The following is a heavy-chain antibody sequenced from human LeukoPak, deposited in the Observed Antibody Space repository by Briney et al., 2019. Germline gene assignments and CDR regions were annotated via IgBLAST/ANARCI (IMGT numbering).Heavy chain of an antibody. CDR1: GGSISSGGYS. Sequence: PSETLSLTCAVSGGSISSGGYSWSWIRQPPGKGLEWMGYIYHSGSTYYNPSLKSRVTISVDRSKNQFSLKLSSVTAADTAVYYCARDRGYYGSGSSGAGYYYYGMDVWGQGTTVTVSS. J-gene: IGHJ6*02. D-gene: IGHD3-10*01. CDR3: ARDRGYYGSGSSGAGYYYYGMDV. CDR2: IYHSGST. V-gene: IGHV4-30-2*01.